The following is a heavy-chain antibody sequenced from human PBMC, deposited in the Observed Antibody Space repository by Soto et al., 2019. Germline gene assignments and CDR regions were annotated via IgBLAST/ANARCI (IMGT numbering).Heavy chain of an antibody. J-gene: IGHJ6*02. CDR2: LSGSGDTT. CDR1: GVTSVSYG. Sequence: WGSLRLACAASGVTSVSYGISCVRHAPWKGLEWVSALSGSGDTTYYADSVRGRFSISRDNSKNTLYLQMSSLRGEDTAVYYCAKGTQFFYYYAMDVWGQGTTVTVSS. CDR3: AKGTQFFYYYAMDV. V-gene: IGHV3-23*01.